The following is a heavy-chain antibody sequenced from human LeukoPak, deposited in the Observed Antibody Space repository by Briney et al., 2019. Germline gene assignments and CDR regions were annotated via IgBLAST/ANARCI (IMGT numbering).Heavy chain of an antibody. D-gene: IGHD3-22*01. CDR1: GFTFSSYS. CDR2: ISSSSSYI. V-gene: IGHV3-21*01. CDR3: ARQPIVVIPYFDY. Sequence: GGSLRLSCAASGFTFSSYSMNWVRQAPGKGLEWVSSISSSSSYIYYADSVKGRFTISGDNAKNSLYLQMNSLRAEDTAVYYCARQPIVVIPYFDYWGQGTLVTVSS. J-gene: IGHJ4*02.